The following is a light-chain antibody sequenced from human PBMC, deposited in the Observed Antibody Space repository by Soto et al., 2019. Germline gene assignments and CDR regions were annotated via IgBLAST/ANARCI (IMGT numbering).Light chain of an antibody. CDR1: SSDIGAYHY. V-gene: IGLV2-14*01. Sequence: QPVLTQAASVSGSPGQSITISCTGTSSDIGAYHYVSWYQQRPGKAPKVLIYAVNNRPSGISDRFSGSKSGNTASLTISGLHAEDEAVYYGNSYTNSDTVIFGGGTKVTVL. CDR3: NSYTNSDTVI. CDR2: AVN. J-gene: IGLJ2*01.